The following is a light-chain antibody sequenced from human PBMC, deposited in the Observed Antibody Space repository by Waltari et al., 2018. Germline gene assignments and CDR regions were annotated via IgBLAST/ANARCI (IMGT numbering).Light chain of an antibody. J-gene: IGLJ2*01. CDR3: HSRDTTSTRL. V-gene: IGLV3-19*01. Sequence: SSELTQDPAVSLALGQTVRITCQGDSLSRFYASWYQQRPGQAPILVLYGKNNRPSGIPDRFSGSTSGNTASLTITRAQAEDEGDYFCHSRDTTSTRLFGGGTRVTV. CDR2: GKN. CDR1: SLSRFY.